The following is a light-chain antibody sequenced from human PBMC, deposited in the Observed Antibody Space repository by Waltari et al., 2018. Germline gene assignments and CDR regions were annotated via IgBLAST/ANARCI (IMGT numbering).Light chain of an antibody. CDR2: DVT. J-gene: IGLJ2*01. CDR1: SSDVGRYDF. CDR3: SSYTGRTVI. Sequence: QSALTQPPSASGSPEQSVTISCTGTSSDVGRYDFVSWYQQHPGRVPKPIIFDVTNGPSAVPDRFSGSKSANTASRPVSGLQAEDEADYYCSSYTGRTVIFGGGTKLTVL. V-gene: IGLV2-8*01.